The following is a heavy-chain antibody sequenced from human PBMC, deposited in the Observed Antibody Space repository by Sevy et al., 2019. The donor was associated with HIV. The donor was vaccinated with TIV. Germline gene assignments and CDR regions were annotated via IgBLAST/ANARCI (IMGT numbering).Heavy chain of an antibody. J-gene: IGHJ4*02. D-gene: IGHD3-22*01. CDR2: ISTSGNNT. V-gene: IGHV3-23*01. CDR3: AKDPPNQDYYDSSSSGYFDS. Sequence: GGSLRLSCAASGFTFSNYAMSWVRQAPGKGLQWVSVISTSGNNTYYADSVKGRFTISRDNSKNILYLQMSSLSAEDTAVYFCAKDPPNQDYYDSSSSGYFDSSGQGTLVTVSS. CDR1: GFTFSNYA.